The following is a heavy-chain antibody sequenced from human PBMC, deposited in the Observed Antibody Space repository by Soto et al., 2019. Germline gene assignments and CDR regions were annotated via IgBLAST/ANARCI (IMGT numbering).Heavy chain of an antibody. CDR3: ATTGPY. CDR2: IWFDGSNK. V-gene: IGHV3-33*01. CDR1: GFTFSSYG. J-gene: IGHJ4*02. Sequence: GGSLILSCAAAGFTFSSYGMHWVRQAPGKGLEWVAVIWFDGSNKFYADSVKGRFTISRDNSKNTVSLQMNSLRDEDSAAYYCATTGPYWGQGTLVTVSS.